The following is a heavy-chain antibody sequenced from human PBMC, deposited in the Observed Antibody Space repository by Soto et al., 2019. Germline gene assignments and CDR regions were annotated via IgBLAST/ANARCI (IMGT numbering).Heavy chain of an antibody. J-gene: IGHJ5*01. CDR1: GFTFSSYS. CDR2: ISFSSSSI. Sequence: EVQLVESGGGLVQPGESLRLSCEASGFTFSSYSMNWVRQAPGKGLEWVSYISFSSSSIYYADSVQGRFTISRDNAKNSLYLQMNSLRDEDTAVYYCARGVGYSSSWYDFWGQGTLVTVSS. V-gene: IGHV3-48*02. CDR3: ARGVGYSSSWYDF. D-gene: IGHD6-13*01.